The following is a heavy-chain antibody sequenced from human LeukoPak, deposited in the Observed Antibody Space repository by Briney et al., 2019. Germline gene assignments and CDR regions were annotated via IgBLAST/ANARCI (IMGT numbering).Heavy chain of an antibody. V-gene: IGHV3-7*01. CDR3: ARDAVGSLDH. Sequence: GGSLRLSCAASGFNFRNYWMAWVRQAPGKGLEWVANIKQDESAKHQADSVKGRFTIFRDNAQNSVYLQMNRLRGEDTAVYYCARDAVGSLDHWGRGTLVTVSS. CDR2: IKQDESAK. J-gene: IGHJ4*02. CDR1: GFNFRNYW. D-gene: IGHD1-26*01.